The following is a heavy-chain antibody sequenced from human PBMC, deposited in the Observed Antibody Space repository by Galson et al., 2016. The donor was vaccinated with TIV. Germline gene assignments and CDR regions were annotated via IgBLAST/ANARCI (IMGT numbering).Heavy chain of an antibody. CDR1: GGTFSSYG. CDR3: ARDRNTALGTYHQYYGIDI. CDR2: FIPLFGTP. J-gene: IGHJ6*02. V-gene: IGHV1-69*13. Sequence: SVQVSCKASGGTFSSYGTSCLRQVPRRPLEWMGCFIPLFGTPNYAQELHRRVTITADESTSTVQMELSRLRSEDTAVYYCARDRNTALGTYHQYYGIDIWGQGTTVTVSS. D-gene: IGHD5-18*01.